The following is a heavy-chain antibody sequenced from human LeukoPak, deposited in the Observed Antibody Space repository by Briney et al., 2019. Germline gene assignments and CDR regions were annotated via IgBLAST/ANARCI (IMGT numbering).Heavy chain of an antibody. D-gene: IGHD5-24*01. Sequence: PSETLSLTCSVSAVSITTYYWSWIRQSPGKGLEWIWSISYNGSTNYNPSLRSRVTISANSSEHQFSLKLGCGPAADPAVYHCARHRGRWNYLGFWGQGTLVTVSS. V-gene: IGHV4-59*08. J-gene: IGHJ4*02. CDR2: ISYNGST. CDR1: AVSITTYY. CDR3: ARHRGRWNYLGF.